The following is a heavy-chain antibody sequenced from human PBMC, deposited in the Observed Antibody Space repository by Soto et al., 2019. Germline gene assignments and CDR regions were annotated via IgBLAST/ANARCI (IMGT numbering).Heavy chain of an antibody. D-gene: IGHD5-18*01. Sequence: SQTLSLTCAISGDSVSSNSAAWNWIRQSPSRGLEWLGRTYYRSKWYNDYAVSVKSRITINPDTSKNQFSLQLNSVTPEDTAVYYCARVSLVDTAMVTIFDYWGQGTLVTASS. CDR1: GDSVSSNSAA. J-gene: IGHJ4*02. CDR3: ARVSLVDTAMVTIFDY. CDR2: TYYRSKWYN. V-gene: IGHV6-1*01.